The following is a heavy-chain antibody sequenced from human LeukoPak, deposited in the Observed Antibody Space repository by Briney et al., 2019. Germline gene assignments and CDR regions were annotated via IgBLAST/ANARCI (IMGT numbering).Heavy chain of an antibody. J-gene: IGHJ3*02. CDR1: GGTFSSYA. CDR2: IIPIFGIA. V-gene: IGHV1-69*04. CDR3: ARDWGYYDSSGYVAFDI. Sequence: SVKVSCKASGGTFSSYAISWVRQAPGQGLEWMGRIIPIFGIANYAQKFQGRVTTTADKSTSTAYMELSSLRSEDTAVYYCARDWGYYDSSGYVAFDIWGQGTMVTVSS. D-gene: IGHD3-22*01.